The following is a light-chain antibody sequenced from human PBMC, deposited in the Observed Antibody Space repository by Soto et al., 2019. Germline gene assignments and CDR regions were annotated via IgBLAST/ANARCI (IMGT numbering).Light chain of an antibody. Sequence: VSPGERATLSCRASESVSSNLAWYQQRPGQAPRLLIYGASTRATDTPVRFRGSGSGTEFTLTISSLQSEDFAVYYCQQYNNWPPSIIFGQGTRLEIK. CDR2: GAS. V-gene: IGKV3-15*01. CDR1: ESVSSN. CDR3: QQYNNWPPSII. J-gene: IGKJ5*01.